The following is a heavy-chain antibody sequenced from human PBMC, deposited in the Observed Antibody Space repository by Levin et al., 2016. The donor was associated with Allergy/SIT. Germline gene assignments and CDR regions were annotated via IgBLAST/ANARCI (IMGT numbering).Heavy chain of an antibody. CDR3: ARMFKFRDDYGESGWFDP. V-gene: IGHV1-18*01. J-gene: IGHJ5*02. CDR2: ISAYNGNT. D-gene: IGHD4-17*01. Sequence: WVRQAPGQGLEWMGWISAYNGNTNYAQKLQGRVTMTTDTSTSTAYMELRSLRSDDTAVYYRARMFKFRDDYGESGWFDPWGQGTLVTVSS.